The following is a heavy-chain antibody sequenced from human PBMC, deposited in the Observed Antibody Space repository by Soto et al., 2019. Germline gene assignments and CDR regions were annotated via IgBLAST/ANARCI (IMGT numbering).Heavy chain of an antibody. CDR3: ARDVGDYYYDSSGYWDY. CDR1: GFTFSSYW. Sequence: EVQLVESGGGLVQPGGSLRLSCAASGFTFSSYWMSWVRQAPGKGLEWVANIKQDGSEKYYVDSVKGRFTISRDNAKNSLYLQMNSLRAEDTAVYYCARDVGDYYYDSSGYWDYWGQGTLVTVSS. V-gene: IGHV3-7*04. D-gene: IGHD3-22*01. CDR2: IKQDGSEK. J-gene: IGHJ4*02.